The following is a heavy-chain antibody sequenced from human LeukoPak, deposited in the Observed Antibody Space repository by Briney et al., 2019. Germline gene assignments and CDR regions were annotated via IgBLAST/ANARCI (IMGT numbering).Heavy chain of an antibody. V-gene: IGHV4-39*02. CDR2: IYYSGST. CDR3: AREGSIVGATDPYFDY. D-gene: IGHD1-26*01. Sequence: SETLSLTCTVSGGSISSSSYYWGWIRQPPGKGLEWIGSIYYSGSTYYNPSLKSRVTISVDTSKNQFSLKLSSVTAADTAVYYCAREGSIVGATDPYFDYWGQGTLVTVSS. J-gene: IGHJ4*02. CDR1: GGSISSSSYY.